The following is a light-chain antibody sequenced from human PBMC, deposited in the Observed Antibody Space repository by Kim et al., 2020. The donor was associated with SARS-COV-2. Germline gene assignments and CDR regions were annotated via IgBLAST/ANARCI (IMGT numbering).Light chain of an antibody. Sequence: QSVLTQPSSLSASPGASASLTCTLRSGINVDTYRIYWYQQKPGSPPQHLLRYKSDSDKQQGSGVPSRFSGSKDASANAGILLISGLQSEDEADYYCMIWHSSAWVFGGGTQLTVL. CDR3: MIWHSSAWV. CDR2: YKSDSDK. J-gene: IGLJ3*02. V-gene: IGLV5-45*02. CDR1: SGINVDTYR.